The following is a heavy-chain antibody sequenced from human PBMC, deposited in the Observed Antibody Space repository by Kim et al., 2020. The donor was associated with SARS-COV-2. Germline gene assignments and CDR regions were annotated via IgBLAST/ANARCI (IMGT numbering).Heavy chain of an antibody. J-gene: IGHJ4*02. CDR2: ISSSGSTI. D-gene: IGHD3-9*01. Sequence: GGSLRLSCAASGFTFSDYYMSWIRQAPGKGLEWVSYISSSGSTIYYADSVKGRFTISRDNAKNSLYLQINSLRAEDTAVYYCARPHYYDIFTGYTHYYFDYWGQGTLVTVSS. V-gene: IGHV3-11*01. CDR3: ARPHYYDIFTGYTHYYFDY. CDR1: GFTFSDYY.